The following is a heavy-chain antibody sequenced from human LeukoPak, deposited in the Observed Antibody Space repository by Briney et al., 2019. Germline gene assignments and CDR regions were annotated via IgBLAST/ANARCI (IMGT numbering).Heavy chain of an antibody. CDR3: AREGMATTVDY. J-gene: IGHJ4*02. CDR1: GFTFSSYE. V-gene: IGHV3-48*03. D-gene: IGHD5-24*01. Sequence: GGSLRLSCAASGFTFSSYEMNWVRQAPGKGLEWVSYISSSGSTIYYADSVKGRFTISRDNAKNSLYLQMNSLRAKDTAVYYCAREGMATTVDYWGQGTLVTVSS. CDR2: ISSSGSTI.